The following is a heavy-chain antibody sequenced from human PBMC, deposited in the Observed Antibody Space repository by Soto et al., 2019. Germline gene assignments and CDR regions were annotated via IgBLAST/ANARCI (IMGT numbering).Heavy chain of an antibody. V-gene: IGHV3-7*05. CDR3: AKDRKLYCSGGSCYKADVAFDI. CDR1: GFTFSSYW. Sequence: GGSLRLSCAASGFTFSSYWMSWVRQAPGKGLEWVANIKQDGSEKYYVDSVKGRFTISRDNSKNTLYLQMNSLRAEDTAVYYCAKDRKLYCSGGSCYKADVAFDIWGQGTMVTVSS. D-gene: IGHD2-15*01. J-gene: IGHJ3*02. CDR2: IKQDGSEK.